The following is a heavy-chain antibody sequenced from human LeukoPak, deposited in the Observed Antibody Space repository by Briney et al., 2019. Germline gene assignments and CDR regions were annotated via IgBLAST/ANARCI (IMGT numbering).Heavy chain of an antibody. V-gene: IGHV3-48*02. CDR3: ARGETAVTSCLDY. Sequence: GGSLRLSCAASGFTFSTYSMNWVRQAPGKGLEWVSYISFSSDTIYYADSVKGRFTISRDNAKNSLFLQMSSLRDDDTAVYYCARGETAVTSCLDYWGLGTLVTVSS. CDR1: GFTFSTYS. J-gene: IGHJ4*02. D-gene: IGHD4-17*01. CDR2: ISFSSDTI.